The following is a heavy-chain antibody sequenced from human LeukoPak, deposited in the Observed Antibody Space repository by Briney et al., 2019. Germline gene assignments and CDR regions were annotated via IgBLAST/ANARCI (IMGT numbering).Heavy chain of an antibody. CDR2: ISSSSSYI. J-gene: IGHJ3*02. CDR3: ARERDGLQFSASDI. D-gene: IGHD5-24*01. V-gene: IGHV3-21*01. CDR1: GFTFSSYS. Sequence: GGSLRLSYAASGFTFSSYSMNWVRQAPGKGLEWGSSISSSSSYIYYADSVKGRFTISRDNAKNSLYLQMNSLRAEDTAVYYCARERDGLQFSASDIWGQGKMVTVSS.